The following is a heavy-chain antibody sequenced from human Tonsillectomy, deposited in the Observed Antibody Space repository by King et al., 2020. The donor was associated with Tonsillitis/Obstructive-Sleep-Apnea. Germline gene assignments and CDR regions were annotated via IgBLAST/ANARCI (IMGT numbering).Heavy chain of an antibody. CDR1: GYIFTSYW. D-gene: IGHD2-2*01. J-gene: IGHJ6*03. V-gene: IGHV5-51*01. CDR3: ARLGCSCTRCHDYYYYYYMDV. CDR2: IYPNDSDT. Sequence: VQLVESGAEVKKPGESLKISCKGSGYIFTSYWIGWVRQMPGKGLEWMGIIYPNDSDTRYSPSFQGQVTISADKSISTAYLQWSSLKASDTAMYYCARLGCSCTRCHDYYYYYYMDVWGKGTTVTVSS.